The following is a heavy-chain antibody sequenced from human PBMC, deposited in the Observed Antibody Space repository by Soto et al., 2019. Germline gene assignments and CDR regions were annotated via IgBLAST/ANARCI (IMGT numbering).Heavy chain of an antibody. CDR2: ISYDGIDK. Sequence: QVQLVESGGGVVQPGRSLRLSCAASGFTFISFGIHWVRQAPGKGLEWVAVISYDGIDKNYADSVKGRFTISRENSKNMVYLQMNSLRAEDTAVYYCAKDLREMATIRPDYWGQGILVTVSS. CDR3: AKDLREMATIRPDY. V-gene: IGHV3-30*18. D-gene: IGHD5-12*01. J-gene: IGHJ4*02. CDR1: GFTFISFG.